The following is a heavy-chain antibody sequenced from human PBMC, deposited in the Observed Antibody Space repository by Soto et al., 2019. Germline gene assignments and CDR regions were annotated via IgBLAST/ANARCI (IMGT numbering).Heavy chain of an antibody. Sequence: GESLKISCAASGFTFSSYGMHWVRQAPGKGLEWVAVIWYDGSNKYSADSVKGRFTISRDNSKNTLYLQMNSLRAEDTAVYYCARPNSIVATRRYYFDYWGQGTLVTVSS. J-gene: IGHJ4*02. D-gene: IGHD5-12*01. CDR1: GFTFSSYG. V-gene: IGHV3-33*01. CDR3: ARPNSIVATRRYYFDY. CDR2: IWYDGSNK.